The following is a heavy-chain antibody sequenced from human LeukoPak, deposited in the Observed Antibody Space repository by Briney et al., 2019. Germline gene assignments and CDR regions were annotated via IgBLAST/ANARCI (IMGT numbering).Heavy chain of an antibody. CDR1: RFTFSDYS. V-gene: IGHV3-21*01. CDR3: ARALSYSYGSMDF. D-gene: IGHD5-18*01. Sequence: GGSLRLSCAASRFTFSDYSMNWVRQAPGKGLEWGSSISSGSKYIYNADSVKGRFTISRDNAKNSLYLQMSSLRAEDTAVYYCARALSYSYGSMDFWGQGTLVIVSS. J-gene: IGHJ4*02. CDR2: ISSGSKYI.